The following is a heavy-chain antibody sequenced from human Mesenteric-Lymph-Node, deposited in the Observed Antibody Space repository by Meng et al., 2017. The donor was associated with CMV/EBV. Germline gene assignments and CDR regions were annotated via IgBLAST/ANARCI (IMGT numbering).Heavy chain of an antibody. D-gene: IGHD3-22*01. CDR2: ISGATDDT. V-gene: IGHV3-23*01. CDR1: GLISSNYA. CDR3: AKEKTLEGSGYDSRVMDV. J-gene: IGHJ6*02. Sequence: GESLNISCAASGLISSNYARGWVRQAPGKGLEWVSAISGATDDTQYTDSVKGRFTISRDRSKNTVYLQMNSLRAEDTAVYYCAKEKTLEGSGYDSRVMDVWGPGTTVTVSS.